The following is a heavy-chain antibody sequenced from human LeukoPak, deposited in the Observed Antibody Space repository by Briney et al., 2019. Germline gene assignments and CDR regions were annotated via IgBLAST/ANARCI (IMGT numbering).Heavy chain of an antibody. J-gene: IGHJ4*02. Sequence: PGGSLRLSCAASAFSLSNYEMNWVRQAPGKGLEWVSHIRSTDESVYYADSVKGRFTTSRGHTKNSLYLQMNSLRTEDTALYYCAKRSYDSSGPTDWGQGSLVTVSS. CDR3: AKRSYDSSGPTD. V-gene: IGHV3-48*03. CDR2: IRSTDESV. D-gene: IGHD3-22*01. CDR1: AFSLSNYE.